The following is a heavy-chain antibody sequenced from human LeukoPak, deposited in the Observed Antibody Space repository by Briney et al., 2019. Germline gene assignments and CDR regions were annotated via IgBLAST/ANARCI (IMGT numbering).Heavy chain of an antibody. CDR3: AKDYYGPSGGIDY. CDR1: GFTFSNYG. V-gene: IGHV3-33*06. Sequence: GRSLRLSCAASGFTFSNYGMHWVRQAPGKGLEWVAVIWYDGSNKYYADSVKGRFTISRDNSKNTLYLQMSSLRAVDTAAYYCAKDYYGPSGGIDYWGQGTLVTVSS. CDR2: IWYDGSNK. D-gene: IGHD3-10*01. J-gene: IGHJ4*02.